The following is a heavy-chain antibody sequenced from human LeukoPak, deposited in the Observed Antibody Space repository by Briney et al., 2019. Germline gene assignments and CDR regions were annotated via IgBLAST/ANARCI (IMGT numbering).Heavy chain of an antibody. J-gene: IGHJ4*02. CDR1: GFIFDNYA. Sequence: GGSLRLSCAASGFIFDNYAMHWVRQAPGKGLEWVSGISWNSGSIGYADSVKGRFTISRDNAKNFLYLQMNSLRAEDTALYYCAKNRGLPSGSYYSGDFDYWGQGTLVTVSS. CDR3: AKNRGLPSGSYYSGDFDY. D-gene: IGHD3-10*01. V-gene: IGHV3-9*01. CDR2: ISWNSGSI.